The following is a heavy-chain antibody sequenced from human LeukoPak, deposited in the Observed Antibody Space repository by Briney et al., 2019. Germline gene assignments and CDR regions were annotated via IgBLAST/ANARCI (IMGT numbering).Heavy chain of an antibody. V-gene: IGHV1-2*06. Sequence: ASVRVSCKASGYTFTGYYIHWVRQAPGQGLEWMGRINPKSGDTNYAQKFQDRVTMTRDTSTSTGYMELRSLRSEDTAVYYCGRGIQSFDPWGQGTLVTVSS. J-gene: IGHJ5*02. CDR2: INPKSGDT. CDR1: GYTFTGYY. CDR3: GRGIQSFDP.